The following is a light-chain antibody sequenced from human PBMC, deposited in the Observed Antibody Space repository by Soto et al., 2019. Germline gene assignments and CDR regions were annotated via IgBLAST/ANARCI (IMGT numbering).Light chain of an antibody. V-gene: IGLV2-8*01. CDR2: EVS. CDR3: RSYAVNYVYV. Sequence: QSALTHPAYGSGPPGHSFTISCTGPARDVGAYNYVSWYQRHAGKAPKVIIHEVSARPSGVPDRFSASKSGNTASLTVSGLQAEDEADYYCRSYAVNYVYVFGSGTKVTVL. J-gene: IGLJ1*01. CDR1: ARDVGAYNY.